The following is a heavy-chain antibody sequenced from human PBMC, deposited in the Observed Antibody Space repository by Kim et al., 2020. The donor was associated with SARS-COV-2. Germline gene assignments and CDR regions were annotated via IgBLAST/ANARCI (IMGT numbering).Heavy chain of an antibody. Sequence: VKGRFTISRDNSKNTLYLQMNSLRAEDTAVYYCARGVWGYSSSWYPYFDYWGQGTLVTVSS. V-gene: IGHV3-53*01. D-gene: IGHD6-13*01. J-gene: IGHJ4*02. CDR3: ARGVWGYSSSWYPYFDY.